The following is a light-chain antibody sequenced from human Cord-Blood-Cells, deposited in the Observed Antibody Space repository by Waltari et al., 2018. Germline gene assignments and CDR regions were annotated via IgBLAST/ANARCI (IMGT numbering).Light chain of an antibody. CDR1: SSDVGGYNY. CDR3: SSYTSSSTVV. J-gene: IGLJ2*01. CDR2: DVS. V-gene: IGLV2-14*01. Sequence: QSALTQPASVSGSPGQSITISCPGTSSDVGGYNYVSWYQQHPENAPKLMFYDVSNRPSGVSNRFSGSKAGNTASLTISGLQAEDEADYYFSSYTSSSTVVFGGGTKLTVL.